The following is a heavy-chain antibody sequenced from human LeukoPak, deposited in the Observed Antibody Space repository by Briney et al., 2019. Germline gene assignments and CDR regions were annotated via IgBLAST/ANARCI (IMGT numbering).Heavy chain of an antibody. CDR2: IYYSGST. Sequence: SQTLSLTCTVSGGSISSGGYYWSWIRQHPGKGLEWIGYIYYSGSTYYNPSLKSRVTISVDTSKNQFSLKLSSVTAADTAVYYCARAGYSYGYKWYFDLWGRGTLVTVSS. CDR3: ARAGYSYGYKWYFDL. D-gene: IGHD5-18*01. J-gene: IGHJ2*01. CDR1: GGSISSGGYY. V-gene: IGHV4-31*03.